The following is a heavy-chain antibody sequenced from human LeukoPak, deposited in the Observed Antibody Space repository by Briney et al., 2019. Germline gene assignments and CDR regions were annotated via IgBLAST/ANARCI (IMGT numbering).Heavy chain of an antibody. Sequence: QTGGSLRLSCAASGFTFSSFAMSWVRQAPGKGLEWVSAISGSGGSTYYADSVKGRFTISRDNAKNSLYLQMNSLRAEDTAVYYCARDWPGVYDFWSGYFPPQPGGYYMDVWGKGTTVTVSS. CDR1: GFTFSSFA. CDR2: ISGSGGST. D-gene: IGHD3-3*01. V-gene: IGHV3-23*01. J-gene: IGHJ6*03. CDR3: ARDWPGVYDFWSGYFPPQPGGYYMDV.